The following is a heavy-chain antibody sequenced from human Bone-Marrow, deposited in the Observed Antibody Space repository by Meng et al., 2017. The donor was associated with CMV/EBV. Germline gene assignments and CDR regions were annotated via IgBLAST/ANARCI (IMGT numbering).Heavy chain of an antibody. CDR3: ARSLGLATVWMHYYYGMDV. J-gene: IGHJ6*02. V-gene: IGHV1-69*05. CDR1: GGTFSSYA. CDR2: FIPIFGTA. D-gene: IGHD2-2*03. Sequence: SVKVSCKASGGTFSSYAISWVRQAPGQGLEWMGGFIPIFGTANYAQKFQGRVTITTDESTSTAYMELSSLRSEDTAVDYCARSLGLATVWMHYYYGMDVWGQGTTVTVSS.